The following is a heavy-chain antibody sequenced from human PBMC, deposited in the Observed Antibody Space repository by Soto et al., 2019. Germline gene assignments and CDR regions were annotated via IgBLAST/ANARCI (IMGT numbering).Heavy chain of an antibody. D-gene: IGHD5-12*01. CDR2: IYYSGST. CDR3: ARQRYDRDYGMDV. V-gene: IGHV4-39*01. J-gene: IGHJ6*02. CDR1: GGCISSSGYY. Sequence: ETLSLTGTVAGGCISSSGYYWRWIRQPPGKGLEWIGSIYYSGSTYYNPSLKSRVTISVDTSKNQLSLKLSSVTAADTAVYYCARQRYDRDYGMDVWGQGTTVT.